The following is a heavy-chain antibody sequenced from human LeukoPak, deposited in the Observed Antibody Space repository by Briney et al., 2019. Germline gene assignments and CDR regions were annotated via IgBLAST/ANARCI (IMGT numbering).Heavy chain of an antibody. CDR3: AKESPATYGSGSPDY. D-gene: IGHD3-10*01. J-gene: IGHJ4*02. V-gene: IGHV3-30*18. CDR2: ISYDGGNK. Sequence: GGSLRLSCAASGFTFSSYGMHWVRQAPGKGLEWVAVISYDGGNKYYADSVKGRFTISRDNSKNTLYLQMNSLRAEDTAVYYCAKESPATYGSGSPDYWGQGTLVTVSS. CDR1: GFTFSSYG.